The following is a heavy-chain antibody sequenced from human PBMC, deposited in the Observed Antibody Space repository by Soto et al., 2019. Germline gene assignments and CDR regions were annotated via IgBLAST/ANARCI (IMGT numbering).Heavy chain of an antibody. Sequence: ASVKVSCKASGYTFTGYYMHWVRQAPGQGLEWMGWINLNSGGTNYAQKFQGRVTMTRDTSISTAYMELSRLRSDDTAVYYCERHDYGDYAWLDYWGQGTLVTVSS. CDR2: INLNSGGT. D-gene: IGHD4-17*01. V-gene: IGHV1-2*02. CDR3: ERHDYGDYAWLDY. J-gene: IGHJ4*02. CDR1: GYTFTGYY.